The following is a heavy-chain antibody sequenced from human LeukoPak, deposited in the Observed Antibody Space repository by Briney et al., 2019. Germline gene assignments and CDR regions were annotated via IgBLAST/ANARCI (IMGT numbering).Heavy chain of an antibody. Sequence: GGSLRLSCTGSGFTLNSYGMHWVRQAPGKGLEWVAAISYDGNYKYYVDSVKGRFTISRDNSKNTLYLQMNSLRTEDTAVFYCGKDRDAFDTLRVDYWGQGTLVTVSS. J-gene: IGHJ4*02. CDR3: GKDRDAFDTLRVDY. CDR2: ISYDGNYK. V-gene: IGHV3-30*18. CDR1: GFTLNSYG. D-gene: IGHD3-9*01.